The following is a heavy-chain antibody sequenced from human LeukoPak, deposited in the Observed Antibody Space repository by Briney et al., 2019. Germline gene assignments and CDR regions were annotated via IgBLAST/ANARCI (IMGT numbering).Heavy chain of an antibody. CDR2: IRSDGSTE. D-gene: IGHD2-2*01. V-gene: IGHV3-30*02. J-gene: IGHJ4*02. CDR1: GFTFSSYG. CDR3: AKDVPAAYFDY. Sequence: GGSLRLSCAASGFTFSSYGMHWVRQAPGKGLEWVAFIRSDGSTEYHTDSVKGRFTISRDNSKNTLYLQMNSLRAEDTAVYYCAKDVPAAYFDYWGQGTLVTVSS.